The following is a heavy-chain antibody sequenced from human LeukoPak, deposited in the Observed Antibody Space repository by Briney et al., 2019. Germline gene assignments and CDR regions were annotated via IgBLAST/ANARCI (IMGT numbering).Heavy chain of an antibody. J-gene: IGHJ4*02. CDR1: GFTFSSYA. CDR3: AKDRRDGYNFGYFDY. V-gene: IGHV3-23*01. Sequence: GGSLRLSCAASGFTFSSYAMSWVRQAPGKGLEWVSAISGSGGSTYYADSVKGRFTISRDNSKNTLHLQMNSLRAEDTAVYYCAKDRRDGYNFGYFDYWGQGTLVTVSS. D-gene: IGHD5-24*01. CDR2: ISGSGGST.